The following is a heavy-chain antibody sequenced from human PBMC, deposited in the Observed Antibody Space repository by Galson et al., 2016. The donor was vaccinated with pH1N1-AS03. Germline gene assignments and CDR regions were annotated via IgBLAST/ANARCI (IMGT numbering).Heavy chain of an antibody. V-gene: IGHV3-9*01. Sequence: SLRLSCAASGFNFDNYAMHWVRQARGKGLEWVSGISWNSGTFDYADSVKGRFTISRYNAKNSLYLQMNSLTADDSALYYCAKSYHGDVFDIWGQGTMVTVSS. CDR2: ISWNSGTF. D-gene: IGHD2-21*01. CDR1: GFNFDNYA. CDR3: AKSYHGDVFDI. J-gene: IGHJ3*02.